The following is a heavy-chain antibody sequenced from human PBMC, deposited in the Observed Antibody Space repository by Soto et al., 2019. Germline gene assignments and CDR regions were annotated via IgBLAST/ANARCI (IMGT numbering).Heavy chain of an antibody. Sequence: ASVKFSCKASGYTFTGYYMHWVRQAPGQGLEWMGWINPNSGGTNYAQKFQGRVTMSRDTSISTAYMELSRLRSDDTAVYYCANLDPRIAAFDIWGQGTMVTVSS. CDR3: ANLDPRIAAFDI. CDR2: INPNSGGT. CDR1: GYTFTGYY. D-gene: IGHD2-15*01. J-gene: IGHJ3*02. V-gene: IGHV1-2*02.